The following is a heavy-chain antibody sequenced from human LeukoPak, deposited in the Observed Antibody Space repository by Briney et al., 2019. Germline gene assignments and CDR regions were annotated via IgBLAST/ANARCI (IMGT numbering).Heavy chain of an antibody. D-gene: IGHD2-15*01. CDR2: ISAYNGNT. CDR1: GYTFTSYG. Sequence: ASVKVSCKASGYTFTSYGISWVRQAPGQGLEWMGRISAYNGNTNYAQKLQGRVTMTTDTSTSTAYMELRSLRSDDTAVYYCARTGYCSGGSCGRDWFDPWGQGTLVTVSS. V-gene: IGHV1-18*01. J-gene: IGHJ5*02. CDR3: ARTGYCSGGSCGRDWFDP.